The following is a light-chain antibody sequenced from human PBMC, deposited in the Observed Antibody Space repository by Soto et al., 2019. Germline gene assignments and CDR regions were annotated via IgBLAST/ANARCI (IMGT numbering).Light chain of an antibody. CDR2: GNS. Sequence: QSVLTQPPSVSGAPGQRVTISCTGSSSNIGAGYDVHWYQQFPATAPKLLIYGNSNRPSGVPDRFSGSKSGTSASLAITGLQAEDEADYYCQSYDNSLSGSYVFGTGTKLTVL. V-gene: IGLV1-40*01. J-gene: IGLJ1*01. CDR3: QSYDNSLSGSYV. CDR1: SSNIGAGYD.